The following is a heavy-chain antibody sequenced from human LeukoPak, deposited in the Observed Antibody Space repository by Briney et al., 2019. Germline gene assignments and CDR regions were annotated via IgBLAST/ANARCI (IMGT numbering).Heavy chain of an antibody. J-gene: IGHJ4*02. Sequence: GASVKVSCKASGGTFSSYAISWVRQAPGQGPEWMGGIIPIFGTANYAQKFQGRVTITADESTSTAYMELSSLRSEDTAVYYCARERVVPAATYYFDYWGQGTLVTVSS. CDR1: GGTFSSYA. D-gene: IGHD2-2*01. CDR2: IIPIFGTA. V-gene: IGHV1-69*13. CDR3: ARERVVPAATYYFDY.